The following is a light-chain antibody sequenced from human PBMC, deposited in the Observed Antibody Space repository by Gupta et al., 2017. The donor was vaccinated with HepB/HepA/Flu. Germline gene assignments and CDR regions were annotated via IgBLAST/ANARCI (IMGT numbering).Light chain of an antibody. CDR3: RSYTNSSTLV. V-gene: IGLV2-14*03. Sequence: QSALTQPASVSGSPGQPITISCTGTSSDVGDHNYVSWYQQHPGKAPKLMIYDVTNRPSGVSNRFSGSKSGNTASLTISGLQAEDEADYYCRSYTNSSTLVFGGGTKLTVL. CDR2: DVT. CDR1: SSDVGDHNY. J-gene: IGLJ2*01.